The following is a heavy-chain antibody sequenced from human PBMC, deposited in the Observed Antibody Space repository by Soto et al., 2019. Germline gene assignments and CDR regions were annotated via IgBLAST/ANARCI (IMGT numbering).Heavy chain of an antibody. Sequence: PSETLSLTCTVSGGSISSGGYYWSWIRQHPGKGLEWIGYIYYSGSTYYNPSGGSTSYAQKFQGRVTMTRDTSTSTVYMELSSLRSEDTAVYYCARGPYGSGTPFDYWGQGTLVTVSS. D-gene: IGHD3-10*01. CDR2: IYYSGST. J-gene: IGHJ4*02. CDR1: GGSISSGGYY. V-gene: IGHV4-31*03. CDR3: ARGPYGSGTPFDY.